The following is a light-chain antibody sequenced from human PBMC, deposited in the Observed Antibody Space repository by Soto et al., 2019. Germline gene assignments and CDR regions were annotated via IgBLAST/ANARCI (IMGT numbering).Light chain of an antibody. CDR3: QQYSNWPPAIT. Sequence: EIVLTQSPATLSVSPGERATLSCRATETISTNLAWFQHKPGQPPRLLIYGSSTRATGVPDRFSGSGSGTEFTLIISSLQSEDVDLYSCQQYSNWPPAITFGQGTRLEIK. CDR2: GSS. CDR1: ETISTN. V-gene: IGKV3-15*01. J-gene: IGKJ5*01.